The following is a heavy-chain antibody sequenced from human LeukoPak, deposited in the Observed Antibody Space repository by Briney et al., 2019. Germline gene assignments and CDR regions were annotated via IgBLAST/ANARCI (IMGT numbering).Heavy chain of an antibody. D-gene: IGHD3-3*01. CDR3: AREKIFNFWSGYYKSDDAFDI. V-gene: IGHV3-11*04. CDR1: GFTFSDYY. CDR2: ISSSGSTI. Sequence: GGSLRLSCAASGFTFSDYYMSWIRQAPGKGLEWVSYISSSGSTIYYAYSVKGRFTISRDNAKNSLYLQMNSLRADDTAVYYCAREKIFNFWSGYYKSDDAFDIWGQGTMVTVSS. J-gene: IGHJ3*02.